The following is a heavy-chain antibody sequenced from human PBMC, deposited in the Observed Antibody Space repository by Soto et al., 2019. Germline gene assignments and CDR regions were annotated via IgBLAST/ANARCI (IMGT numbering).Heavy chain of an antibody. V-gene: IGHV4-59*01. D-gene: IGHD3-3*01. CDR1: GGSISSYY. CDR2: IYYSGST. J-gene: IGHJ4*02. CDR3: ARVNDFWSGYYTRYYFDY. Sequence: PSETLSLTCTVSGGSISSYYWSWIRQPPGKGLEWIGYIYYSGSTNYNPSLKSRVTIPVDTSKNQFSLKLSSVTVADTAVYYCARVNDFWSGYYTRYYFDYWGQGTLVTVSS.